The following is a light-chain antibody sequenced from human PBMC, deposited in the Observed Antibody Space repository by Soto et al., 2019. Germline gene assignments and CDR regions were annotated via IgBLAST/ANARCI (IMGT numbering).Light chain of an antibody. V-gene: IGKV3D-15*01. J-gene: IGKJ5*01. Sequence: EIVMTQSPATLSVSPGERATLSCRASQSVSRKLAWYQQKPGQAPRLLIYGASTRATGIPARFSGSGSGTKFTLSISSLQSEDFAVYYCQQYNNWPITFGQGTRLEIK. CDR3: QQYNNWPIT. CDR2: GAS. CDR1: QSVSRK.